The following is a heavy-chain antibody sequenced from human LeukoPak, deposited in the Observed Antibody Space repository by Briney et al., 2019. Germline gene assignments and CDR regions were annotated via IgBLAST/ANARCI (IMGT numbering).Heavy chain of an antibody. CDR2: ISSSGSGDNT. CDR3: AKDRTGGASYWYFDL. CDR1: GVTLSTYA. V-gene: IGHV3-23*01. D-gene: IGHD1-26*01. Sequence: GGSLRLSCAASGVTLSTYAMSWARQAPGKGLEWVSGISSSGSGDNTYYADSVKGRFTISRDSSKNTLFLHMNTLRAEDTAIYYCAKDRTGGASYWYFDLGGRGTRVTVSS. J-gene: IGHJ2*01.